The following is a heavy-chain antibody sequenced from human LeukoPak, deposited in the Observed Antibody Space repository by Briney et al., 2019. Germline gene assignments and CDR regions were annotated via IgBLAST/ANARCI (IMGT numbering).Heavy chain of an antibody. CDR2: IIPIFGTA. V-gene: IGHV1-69*05. CDR3: ARGSVTTGAAVAY. CDR1: GYTFSSYA. D-gene: IGHD4-17*01. J-gene: IGHJ4*02. Sequence: ASVKVSCKASGYTFSSYAISWVRQAPGQGLEWMGGIIPIFGTANYAQKFQGRVTITTDESTSTAYMELSSLRSEDTAVYYCARGSVTTGAAVAYWGQGTLVTVSS.